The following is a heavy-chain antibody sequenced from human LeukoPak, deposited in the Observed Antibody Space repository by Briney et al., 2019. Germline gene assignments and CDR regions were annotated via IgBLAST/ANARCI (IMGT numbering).Heavy chain of an antibody. Sequence: SQTLSLTCAISGDSISRNTITWNWIRQSPSRGLEWLGRTYYKSEWYNDYAVSVKSRIIINPDTSKNQFSLQLSSVTAADTAVYYCARIHRYCSGGACYVLDNWGQGTLVAVSS. V-gene: IGHV6-1*01. D-gene: IGHD2-15*01. J-gene: IGHJ4*02. CDR3: ARIHRYCSGGACYVLDN. CDR2: TYYKSEWYN. CDR1: GDSISRNTIT.